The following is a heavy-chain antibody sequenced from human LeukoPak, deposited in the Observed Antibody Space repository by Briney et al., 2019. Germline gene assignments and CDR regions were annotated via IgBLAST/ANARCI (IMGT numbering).Heavy chain of an antibody. V-gene: IGHV4-34*01. J-gene: IGHJ4*02. CDR2: VNHRGIS. Sequence: SETLSLTCAVSGGHFSGYFWTWIRQPPGKGLEWIGEVNHRGISNYHPSLRSRVSISVGTSSNQFSLKLTSVTTADTAVYYCARRPPQYNIRGVHGFDYWGQGTLVTVSS. D-gene: IGHD3-10*01. CDR1: GGHFSGYF. CDR3: ARRPPQYNIRGVHGFDY.